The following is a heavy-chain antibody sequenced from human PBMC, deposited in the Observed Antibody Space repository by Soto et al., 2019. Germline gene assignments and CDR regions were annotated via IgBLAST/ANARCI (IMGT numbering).Heavy chain of an antibody. CDR2: IYPGDSAT. D-gene: IGHD1-26*01. CDR1: GYSFTSYW. J-gene: IGHJ6*02. V-gene: IGHV5-51*01. Sequence: GESLKISCKGSGYSFTSYWIGWVRQMPGTGLEWMGIIYPGDSATRYSPSFQGQVTISADKSSSTAYLQWSSLKASDTAMYDCARSGDEQNRNHVGLGNYYYYGMDVWGQGTTVTVSS. CDR3: ARSGDEQNRNHVGLGNYYYYGMDV.